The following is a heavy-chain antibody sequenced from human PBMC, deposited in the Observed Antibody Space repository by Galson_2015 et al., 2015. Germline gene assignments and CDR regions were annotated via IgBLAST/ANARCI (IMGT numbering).Heavy chain of an antibody. CDR2: IYPGDSDT. CDR1: GYSFTSYW. V-gene: IGHV5-51*01. Sequence: QSGAEVKKPGESLKISCKGSGYSFTSYWIGWVRQMPGKGLEWMGIIYPGDSDTRYSPSFQGQVTISADKSISTAYLQWSSLKASDTAMYYCARITNLDYYYYYGMDVWGQGTTVTVSS. D-gene: IGHD1-20*01. CDR3: ARITNLDYYYYYGMDV. J-gene: IGHJ6*02.